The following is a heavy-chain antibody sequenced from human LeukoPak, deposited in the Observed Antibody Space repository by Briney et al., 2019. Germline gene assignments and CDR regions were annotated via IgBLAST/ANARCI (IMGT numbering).Heavy chain of an antibody. V-gene: IGHV4-59*01. CDR3: ARYVWGSYPTFEDY. CDR2: IYYSGST. J-gene: IGHJ4*02. Sequence: PSETLSLXCTVSGGSISSYYWSWIRLPPGKGLEWIGYIYYSGSTNYNPSLKSRVTISVDTSKNPFSLKLSSVTAADTAVYYCARYVWGSYPTFEDYWGQGTLVTVSS. D-gene: IGHD3-16*02. CDR1: GGSISSYY.